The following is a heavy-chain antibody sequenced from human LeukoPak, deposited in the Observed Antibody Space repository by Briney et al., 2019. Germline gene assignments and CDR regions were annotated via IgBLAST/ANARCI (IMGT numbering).Heavy chain of an antibody. J-gene: IGHJ6*02. CDR1: GYTFTNYV. CDR3: ARGSAGGEASDYGMDV. D-gene: IGHD3-16*01. CDR2: IGAYNGNT. Sequence: ASVKVSCKASGYTFTNYVISWVRQAPGQGLESMGWIGAYNGNTNYAQKLQGRVTMTTDTSTSTSYMELRSLRSDDTAVYYCARGSAGGEASDYGMDVWGQGTTVTVSS. V-gene: IGHV1-18*01.